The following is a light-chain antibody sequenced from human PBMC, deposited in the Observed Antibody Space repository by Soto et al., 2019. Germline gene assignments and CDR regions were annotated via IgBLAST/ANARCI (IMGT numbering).Light chain of an antibody. Sequence: DIQMTQSPSTLSASVGDSVTITCRASQTIHSFLAWYQQKAGKAPKLLIYDASNLESGVPSRFSGSGSGTEFTLTISSLQPDDFATYYCQQYNSYSITFGQGTRLEIK. J-gene: IGKJ5*01. CDR3: QQYNSYSIT. CDR1: QTIHSF. V-gene: IGKV1-5*01. CDR2: DAS.